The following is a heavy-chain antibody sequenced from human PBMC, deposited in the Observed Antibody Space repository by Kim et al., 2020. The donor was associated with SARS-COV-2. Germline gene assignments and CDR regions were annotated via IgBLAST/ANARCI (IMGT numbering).Heavy chain of an antibody. CDR2: IYYSGST. D-gene: IGHD6-6*01. CDR1: GGSISSGGYY. CDR3: ARTDSSSSIHLFDY. V-gene: IGHV4-31*03. Sequence: SETLSLTCTVSGGSISSGGYYWSWIRQHPGKGLEWIGYIYYSGSTYYNPSLKRRVTISVDTSKNQFSLKLSSVTAADTAVYYCARTDSSSSIHLFDYWGQRTLVTVSS. J-gene: IGHJ4*02.